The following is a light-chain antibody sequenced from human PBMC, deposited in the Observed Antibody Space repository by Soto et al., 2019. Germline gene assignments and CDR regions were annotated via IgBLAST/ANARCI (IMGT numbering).Light chain of an antibody. CDR3: ISYAGNNVWV. V-gene: IGLV2-8*01. J-gene: IGLJ3*02. CDR1: SSDVGGYTY. Sequence: QSVLTQPPSASGSPGQSVTISCTGTSSDVGGYTYVSWYQRHPDKAPKLMIYEVNKRPPGVPDRFSGSKSGNTASLTVSGLQTEDEADYYCISYAGNNVWVFGGGTKLTVL. CDR2: EVN.